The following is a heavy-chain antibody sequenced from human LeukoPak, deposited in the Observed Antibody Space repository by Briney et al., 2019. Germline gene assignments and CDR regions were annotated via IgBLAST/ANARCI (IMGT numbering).Heavy chain of an antibody. CDR3: ARLTGYSYGFFDY. D-gene: IGHD5-18*01. CDR1: GGSISSYY. Sequence: PSETLSLTCTVSGGSISSYYWSWIRQPPGKGLEWIGYIYYSGNTNYNPSLKSRVTISVDTSKNQFSLKLSSVTAADTAVYYCARLTGYSYGFFDYWGQGTLVTVSS. CDR2: IYYSGNT. V-gene: IGHV4-59*01. J-gene: IGHJ4*02.